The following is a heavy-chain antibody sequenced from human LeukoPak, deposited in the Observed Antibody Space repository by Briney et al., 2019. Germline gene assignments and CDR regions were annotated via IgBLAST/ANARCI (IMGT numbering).Heavy chain of an antibody. CDR3: ARGQLWLKGPS. Sequence: GGSLRLSCAASGFTFSSYWMHWVRQAPGKGLVWVSRINSDGSSTSYADSVKGRFTISRDNAKNTLYLQMYSLRAEDTAVYYCARGQLWLKGPSWGQGTLVTVSS. J-gene: IGHJ4*02. D-gene: IGHD5-18*01. CDR2: INSDGSST. CDR1: GFTFSSYW. V-gene: IGHV3-74*01.